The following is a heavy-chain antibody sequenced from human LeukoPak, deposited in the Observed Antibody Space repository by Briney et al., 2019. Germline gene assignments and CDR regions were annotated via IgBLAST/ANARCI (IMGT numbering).Heavy chain of an antibody. CDR1: GFTFSFYW. J-gene: IGHJ4*02. CDR2: IDQDGSEK. D-gene: IGHD1-26*01. Sequence: GGSLRLSCAASGFTFSFYWMTWVRQAPGKGLEWVANIDQDGSEKYYVDSVKGRFTISRDNAKNSLYLQMNSLRAEDTAVYYCARDQISSGSYSGFDYWGQGTLVTVSS. V-gene: IGHV3-7*01. CDR3: ARDQISSGSYSGFDY.